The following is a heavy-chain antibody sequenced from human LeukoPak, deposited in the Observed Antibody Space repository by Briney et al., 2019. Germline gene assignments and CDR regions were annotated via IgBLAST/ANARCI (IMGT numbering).Heavy chain of an antibody. V-gene: IGHV4-59*01. CDR3: AREDYCSGGICYPMKFDY. CDR1: GGSISNYY. CDR2: VYYDGTT. D-gene: IGHD2-15*01. J-gene: IGHJ4*02. Sequence: SETLSLTCTVSGGSISNYYWSWIRQPPGKGLEWIGFVYYDGTTNYSPSLKSRVTISVDTSKNQFSLKVSSVTAADTAVYYRAREDYCSGGICYPMKFDYWGQGTLATVSS.